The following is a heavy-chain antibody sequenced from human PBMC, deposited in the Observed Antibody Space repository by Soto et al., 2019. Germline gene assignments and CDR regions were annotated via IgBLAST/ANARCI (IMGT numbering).Heavy chain of an antibody. CDR1: GFTFSSYA. J-gene: IGHJ3*02. D-gene: IGHD1-26*01. CDR3: AREGAMTAGAFDI. V-gene: IGHV3-23*01. Sequence: GESLKISCAASGFTFSSYAMSWVRQAPGKGLEWVSAISGSGGSTYYADSVKGRFTISRDNSKNTLYLQMNSLRAEDTAVYYCAREGAMTAGAFDIWGQGTMVTVSS. CDR2: ISGSGGST.